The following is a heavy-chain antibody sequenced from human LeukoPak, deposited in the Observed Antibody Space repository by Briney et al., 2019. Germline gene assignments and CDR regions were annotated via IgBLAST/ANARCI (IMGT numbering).Heavy chain of an antibody. CDR1: GFTFSSYA. V-gene: IGHV3-23*01. CDR2: ISGSGGST. D-gene: IGHD6-19*01. CDR3: AKASYSSGWSTIPDFDY. J-gene: IGHJ4*02. Sequence: PGGSLRLSCAVSGFTFSSYAMSWVRQAPGKGLEWVSAISGSGGSTYYADSVKGRFTISRDNSKNTLYLQMNSLRAEDTAVYYCAKASYSSGWSTIPDFDYWGQGTLVTVSS.